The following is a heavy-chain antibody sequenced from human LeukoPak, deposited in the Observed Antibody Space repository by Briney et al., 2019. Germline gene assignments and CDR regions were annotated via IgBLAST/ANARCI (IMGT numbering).Heavy chain of an antibody. Sequence: GGSLRLSCAASGFTFDDYAMHWVRQAPGKGLEWVSDISCNSSSIGYADSVKGRFTISRDNAKNSLYLQMNSLRAEDTALYYCAKEAVPAASLVAYYYGMDVWGQGTTVTVSS. CDR1: GFTFDDYA. CDR2: ISCNSSSI. CDR3: AKEAVPAASLVAYYYGMDV. V-gene: IGHV3-9*01. J-gene: IGHJ6*02. D-gene: IGHD2-2*01.